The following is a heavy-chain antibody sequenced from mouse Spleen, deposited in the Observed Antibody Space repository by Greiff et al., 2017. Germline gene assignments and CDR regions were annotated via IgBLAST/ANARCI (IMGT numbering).Heavy chain of an antibody. Sequence: VKLVESGAELVRPGASVKLSCKASGYTFTDYYINWVKQRPGQGLEWIARIYPGSGNTYYNEKFKGKATLTAEKSSSTAYMQLSSLTSEDSAVYFCAREGYDYEGKGYFDYWGQGTTLTVSS. CDR1: GYTFTDYY. CDR3: AREGYDYEGKGYFDY. J-gene: IGHJ2*01. CDR2: IYPGSGNT. D-gene: IGHD2-4*01. V-gene: IGHV1-76*01.